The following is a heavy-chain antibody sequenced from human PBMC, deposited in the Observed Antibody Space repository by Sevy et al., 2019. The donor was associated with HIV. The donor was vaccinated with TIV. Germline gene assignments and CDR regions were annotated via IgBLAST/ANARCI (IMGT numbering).Heavy chain of an antibody. J-gene: IGHJ4*02. CDR2: FYFTGNT. V-gene: IGHV4-59*01. Sequence: SETLSLTCSVSGGSISSYFWTWVRQSPGKGLEWIGNFYFTGNTDYSPSLKSRVTFSLDTSKSQFSLTLKSVTAADTAIYFCARDSTTRPRVLDYWGQGTLVTVSS. CDR3: ARDSTTRPRVLDY. D-gene: IGHD1-1*01. CDR1: GGSISSYF.